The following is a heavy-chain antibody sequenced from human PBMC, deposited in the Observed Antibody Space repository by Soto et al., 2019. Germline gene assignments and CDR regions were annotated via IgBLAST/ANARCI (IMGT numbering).Heavy chain of an antibody. CDR1: GYSFTTYW. CDR3: ARHEQFYYYYYGMDV. V-gene: IGHV5-51*01. D-gene: IGHD4-4*01. CDR2: INPGDSDI. Sequence: SLEISGKASGYSFTTYWMAWVRQMPGKGLEWMGIINPGDSDIRYSPSFQGQVTISADNSISTAYLQWSSLKASDTAMYYCARHEQFYYYYYGMDVWGQGTAVTVSS. J-gene: IGHJ6*02.